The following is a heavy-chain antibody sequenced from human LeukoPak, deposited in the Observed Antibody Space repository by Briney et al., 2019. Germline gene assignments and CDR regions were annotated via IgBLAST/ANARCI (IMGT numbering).Heavy chain of an antibody. Sequence: GGSLRLSCAASGFTFSSYAMHWVRQAPGKGLEWVAVISYDGSNKYYADSVKGRFTISRDNSKNTLYLQMSSLRAEDTAVYYCAKLPAAGGDYVYMDSWGQGTLVTVSS. CDR1: GFTFSSYA. CDR2: ISYDGSNK. J-gene: IGHJ4*02. CDR3: AKLPAAGGDYVYMDS. V-gene: IGHV3-30*07. D-gene: IGHD3-16*01.